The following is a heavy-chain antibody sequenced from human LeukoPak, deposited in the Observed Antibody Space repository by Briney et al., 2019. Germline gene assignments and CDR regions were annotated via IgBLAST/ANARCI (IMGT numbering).Heavy chain of an antibody. CDR3: ARAYYYDSSGYLFDP. CDR1: GGSFSNYY. Sequence: PSETLSLTCAVYGGSFSNYYWSWIRQPAGKGLEWIGRIYTSGSTNYNPSLKSRVTMSVDTSKNQFSLKLSSVTAADTAVYYCARAYYYDSSGYLFDPWGQGTLVTVSS. CDR2: IYTSGST. J-gene: IGHJ5*02. V-gene: IGHV4-59*10. D-gene: IGHD3-22*01.